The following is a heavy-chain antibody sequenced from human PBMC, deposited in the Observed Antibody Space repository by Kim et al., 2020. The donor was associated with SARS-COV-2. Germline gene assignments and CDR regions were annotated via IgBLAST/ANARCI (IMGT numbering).Heavy chain of an antibody. Sequence: SVKVSCKASGGTFSSYAINWVRQAPGQGLEWMGGIIPIFGTANYAQKFQGRLTITADKSTSTAYMELSSLRSEDTAVYYCARDSGITDYYDSSGYPLDAFAIWGQGTMVTVSS. D-gene: IGHD3-22*01. V-gene: IGHV1-69*06. J-gene: IGHJ3*02. CDR2: IIPIFGTA. CDR1: GGTFSSYA. CDR3: ARDSGITDYYDSSGYPLDAFAI.